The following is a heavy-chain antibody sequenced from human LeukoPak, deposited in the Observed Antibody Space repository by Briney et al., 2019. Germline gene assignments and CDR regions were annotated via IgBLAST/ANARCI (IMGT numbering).Heavy chain of an antibody. CDR1: GGSIISSNHY. Sequence: PSETLSLTCTVSGGSIISSNHYWGWTRQPPVKGLEWFGSISYSGGTAYNPSLRSRVTISVDTSKNQFSLKVNSVTAADTAVYYCARDDDTTGRYSRFDYWGQGTLVTVSS. CDR2: ISYSGGT. D-gene: IGHD3-22*01. CDR3: ARDDDTTGRYSRFDY. J-gene: IGHJ4*02. V-gene: IGHV4-39*02.